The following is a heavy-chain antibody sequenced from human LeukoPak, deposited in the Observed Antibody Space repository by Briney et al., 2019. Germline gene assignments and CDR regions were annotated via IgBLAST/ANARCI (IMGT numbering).Heavy chain of an antibody. V-gene: IGHV4-34*01. Sequence: SETLSLTCAVYGGSFSGYYWSWIRQPPGKGLEWIGEIYHSGSTNYNPSLKSRVTISVDKSKNQFSLKLSSVTAADTAVYYCAAGVVGATPIDYWGQGTLVTVSP. CDR2: IYHSGST. CDR3: AAGVVGATPIDY. CDR1: GGSFSGYY. J-gene: IGHJ4*02. D-gene: IGHD1-26*01.